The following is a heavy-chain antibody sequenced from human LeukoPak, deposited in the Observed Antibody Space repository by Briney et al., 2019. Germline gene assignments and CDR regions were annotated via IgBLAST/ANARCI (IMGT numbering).Heavy chain of an antibody. CDR2: ISSNGGST. D-gene: IGHD2-2*01. Sequence: GVSLRLSCAASGFTFSNYAMYWVRQAPGKGLEYVSAISSNGGSTYYANSVKGRFTISRDNSKNTLYLQMGSLRAEDMAVYYCARYRCSSTSCFVDYWGQGTLVTVSS. V-gene: IGHV3-64*01. J-gene: IGHJ4*02. CDR1: GFTFSNYA. CDR3: ARYRCSSTSCFVDY.